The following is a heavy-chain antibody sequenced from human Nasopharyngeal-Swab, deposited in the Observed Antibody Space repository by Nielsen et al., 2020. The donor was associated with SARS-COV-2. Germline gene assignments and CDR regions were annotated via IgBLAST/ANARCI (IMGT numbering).Heavy chain of an antibody. V-gene: IGHV3-30*18. J-gene: IGHJ6*04. CDR2: ISVDGSNE. CDR1: GFTFGSYG. D-gene: IGHD3-9*01. Sequence: GGSLTLSCAASGFTFGSYGMHWVRRAPGKGLEWVAVISVDGSNEDYAESVKGRFTISRDNSKNTLYLQMNSLRAEDTAVYYCAKCIRGLTGFYFSMDVWGKGTTVTVSS. CDR3: AKCIRGLTGFYFSMDV.